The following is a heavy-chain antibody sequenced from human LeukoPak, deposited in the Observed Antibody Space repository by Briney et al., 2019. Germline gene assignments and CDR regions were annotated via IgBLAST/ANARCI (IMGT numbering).Heavy chain of an antibody. CDR3: IRGGIQVSGIDAFDI. D-gene: IGHD5/OR15-5a*01. CDR2: IGIAGDI. Sequence: GGPLRLSCAASGFTFSSYDMPWVRQAPGKGLEWVAAIGIAGDIFDPDSAKRPFTISRENAKNSMYIQMNSLKDGDTAVYYWIRGGIQVSGIDAFDIWGQRTMVTVSS. CDR1: GFTFSSYD. J-gene: IGHJ3*02. V-gene: IGHV3-13*01.